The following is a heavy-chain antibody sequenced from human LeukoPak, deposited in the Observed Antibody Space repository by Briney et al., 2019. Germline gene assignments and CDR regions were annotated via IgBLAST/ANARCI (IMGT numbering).Heavy chain of an antibody. CDR1: GFIFSSYG. D-gene: IGHD3-9*01. J-gene: IGHJ4*02. Sequence: GGSLRLSCAASGFIFSSYGMHWVRQAPGKGLEWVAVIWSDASNTYYVDSVKGRFTISRDNSKNTLFLQMNSLRAEDTAVYYCPGNYGIRYFDTWGQGTLVTVSS. CDR3: PGNYGIRYFDT. V-gene: IGHV3-33*01. CDR2: IWSDASNT.